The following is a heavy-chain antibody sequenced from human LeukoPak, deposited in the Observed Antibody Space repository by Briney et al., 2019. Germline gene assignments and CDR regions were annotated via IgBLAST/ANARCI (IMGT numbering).Heavy chain of an antibody. V-gene: IGHV1-46*01. J-gene: IGHJ4*02. CDR1: GYTFTSYY. D-gene: IGHD6-13*01. Sequence: GASVKVSCKASGYTFTSYYMHWVRQAPGQGLEWMGIINPSGGSTSYAQKFQGRVTMTRDTSTSTIYMELSSLRSEDTAVYYCARAAAGRRGSSYWGQGTLVTVSS. CDR3: ARAAAGRRGSSY. CDR2: INPSGGST.